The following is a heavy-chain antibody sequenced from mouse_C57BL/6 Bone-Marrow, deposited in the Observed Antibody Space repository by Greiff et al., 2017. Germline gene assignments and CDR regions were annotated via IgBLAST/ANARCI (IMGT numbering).Heavy chain of an antibody. CDR2: IYPTDGST. CDR1: GYTFTSYG. J-gene: IGHJ1*03. CDR3: ERDYGSSYSYFDV. Sequence: QVQLQQSGPELVKPGASVKLSCKASGYTFTSYGINWVKQRPGQGLEWIGWIYPTDGSTKYNEKFKGKATLTVDTSSSTAYMELHSLTSEDSAVYFCERDYGSSYSYFDVWGTGSTGTVSA. D-gene: IGHD1-1*01. V-gene: IGHV1-85*01.